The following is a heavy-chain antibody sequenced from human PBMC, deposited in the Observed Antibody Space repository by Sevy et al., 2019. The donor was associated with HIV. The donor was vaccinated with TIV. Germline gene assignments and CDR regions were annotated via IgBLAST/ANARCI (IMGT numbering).Heavy chain of an antibody. Sequence: ASVKVCCKASGGTFNNYAISWVRQAPGQGLEWMGGIISIFGTTNYAQKFQGRVTITADESTKTAYMELSSLRSEDTAMYYCAKTGRVGLGNWLDPWGQGTLVTVSS. CDR2: IISIFGTT. J-gene: IGHJ5*02. CDR1: GGTFNNYA. V-gene: IGHV1-69*13. CDR3: AKTGRVGLGNWLDP. D-gene: IGHD3-16*01.